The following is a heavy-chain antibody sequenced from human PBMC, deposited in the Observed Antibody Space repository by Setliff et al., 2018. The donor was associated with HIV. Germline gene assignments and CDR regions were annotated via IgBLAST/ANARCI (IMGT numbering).Heavy chain of an antibody. Sequence: TLSLTCAVYGGSFSGYFCIWVRQPPGEGLEWIGEISHSGSTNYNPSLESRVTISTDTSNKQFSLQLSSVTAADTAIYYCAWGMTAIPEYWGQGTLVTVSS. D-gene: IGHD2-21*02. CDR1: GGSFSGYF. CDR2: ISHSGST. J-gene: IGHJ4*02. CDR3: AWGMTAIPEY. V-gene: IGHV4-34*01.